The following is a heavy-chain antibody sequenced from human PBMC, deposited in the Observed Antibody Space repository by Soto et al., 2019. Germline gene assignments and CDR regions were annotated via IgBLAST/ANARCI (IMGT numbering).Heavy chain of an antibody. D-gene: IGHD6-13*01. Sequence: LRLSCAASGFTFSTYAMHWVRQAPGKGLEWVAVISYDGSNKYYADSVKGRFTISRDNSKNTLYLQMNSLRAEDTAVYFCASSRSSTWYDIDYWGQGTLVTVSS. CDR2: ISYDGSNK. CDR1: GFTFSTYA. J-gene: IGHJ4*02. V-gene: IGHV3-30-3*01. CDR3: ASSRSSTWYDIDY.